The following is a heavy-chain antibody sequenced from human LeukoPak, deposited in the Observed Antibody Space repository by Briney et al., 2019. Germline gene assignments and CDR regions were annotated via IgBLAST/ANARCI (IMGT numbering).Heavy chain of an antibody. CDR3: ARTPDYYDSSGYYGY. J-gene: IGHJ4*02. Sequence: ASVKVSCKASGYTFTGYYMHWVRQAPGQGLEWMGWINPNSGGTNYAQKFQGRVTMTRDTSISTAYMELSRLRSDDTAVYYCARTPDYYDSSGYYGYWGQGTLVTVSS. CDR1: GYTFTGYY. CDR2: INPNSGGT. V-gene: IGHV1-2*02. D-gene: IGHD3-22*01.